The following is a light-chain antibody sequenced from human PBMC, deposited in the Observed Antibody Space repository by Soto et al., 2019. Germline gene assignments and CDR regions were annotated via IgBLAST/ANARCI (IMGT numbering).Light chain of an antibody. CDR3: QQYNNWLRGT. Sequence: EIVMTQSPATLSVSPGERATLSCRASQSVSSNLAWYQQKPGQAPRLLIYGASTRATGIPARFSGSGSGTEFTLTISSPQSEDFAVYYCQQYNNWLRGTFGQGTKVDIK. CDR1: QSVSSN. CDR2: GAS. J-gene: IGKJ1*01. V-gene: IGKV3-15*01.